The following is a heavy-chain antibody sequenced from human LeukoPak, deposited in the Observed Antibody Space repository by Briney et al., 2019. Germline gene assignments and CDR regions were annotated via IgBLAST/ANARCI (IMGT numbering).Heavy chain of an antibody. CDR2: ISSSSTYI. J-gene: IGHJ6*03. CDR1: GLTLSCYS. V-gene: IGHV3-21*01. CDR3: ARAGGLDYGDYYYYMDV. Sequence: GGSLRLSCAASGLTLSCYSMNWVRDAPGERVEWVSSISSSSTYIYYADSVKDRFSISRDQAKNSLYMQMNSLRAEDTAVYYCARAGGLDYGDYYYYMDVWGKGTTVTVSS. D-gene: IGHD4-17*01.